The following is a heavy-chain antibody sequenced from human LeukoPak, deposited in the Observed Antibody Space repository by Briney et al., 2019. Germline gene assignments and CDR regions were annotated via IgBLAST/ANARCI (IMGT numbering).Heavy chain of an antibody. CDR1: GGSFSGYS. D-gene: IGHD3-10*01. J-gene: IGHJ4*02. CDR3: AGPGAGDLDY. V-gene: IGHV4-34*01. CDR2: INHSGST. Sequence: SETLSLTCAVYGGSFSGYSWTWIRQPPGKGLEWIGEINHSGSTNYSPSLKSRVTISVDTSKNHFSLKLSSVTAADTAVYYCAGPGAGDLDYWGQGTLVTVSS.